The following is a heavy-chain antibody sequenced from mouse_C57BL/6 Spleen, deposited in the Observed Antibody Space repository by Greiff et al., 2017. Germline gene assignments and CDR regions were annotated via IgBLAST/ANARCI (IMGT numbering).Heavy chain of an antibody. CDR1: GYTFTDYE. D-gene: IGHD1-1*01. J-gene: IGHJ4*01. V-gene: IGHV1-15*01. CDR2: IDPETGGT. Sequence: QVQLQQSGAELVRPGASVTLSCKASGYTFTDYEMHWVKQTPVHGLEWIGAIDPETGGTAYNQKFKGKAILTAYKSSSTAYMELRSLTSEDSAVYYCTRGGPITTVGATGAMDYWGQGTAVTVSS. CDR3: TRGGPITTVGATGAMDY.